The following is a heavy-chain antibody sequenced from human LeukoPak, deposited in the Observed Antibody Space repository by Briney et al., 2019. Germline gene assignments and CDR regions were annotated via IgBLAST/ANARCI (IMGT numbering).Heavy chain of an antibody. J-gene: IGHJ4*02. V-gene: IGHV3-7*01. Sequence: GGSLRLSCAASGFTFSSYWMSWVRQAPGKGLEWVANIKQDGSEKYYVDSVKGRFTISRDNAKNSLYLQMNSLRAEDTAVYYCAGDYDSSGYYFDYWGQGTLVTASS. CDR1: GFTFSSYW. D-gene: IGHD3-22*01. CDR3: AGDYDSSGYYFDY. CDR2: IKQDGSEK.